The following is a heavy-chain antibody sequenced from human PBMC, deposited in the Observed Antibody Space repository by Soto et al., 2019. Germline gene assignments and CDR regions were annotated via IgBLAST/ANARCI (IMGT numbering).Heavy chain of an antibody. Sequence: GESLKISCHGSGYSFPSYCISLVLQMPGKGLHWMWRIDPSDYYINYSPTFEGHVNISIDKSINTAYLQWSSLKASDTAIYYCARHGQLALFDQWGQGTLVTVSS. J-gene: IGHJ5*02. CDR1: GYSFPSYC. CDR3: ARHGQLALFDQ. D-gene: IGHD6-6*01. CDR2: IDPSDYYI. V-gene: IGHV5-10-1*01.